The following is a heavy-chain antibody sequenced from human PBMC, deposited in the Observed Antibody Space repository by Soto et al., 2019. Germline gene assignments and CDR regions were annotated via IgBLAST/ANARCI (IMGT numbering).Heavy chain of an antibody. CDR2: IYYSGST. CDR1: GGSISSCGYY. CDR3: ARESMYSSSSSDYIDS. V-gene: IGHV4-31*03. Sequence: PSETLSLTCTVSGGSISSCGYYWSWIRQHPGKGLEWIGYIYYSGSTYYNPSLKSRVTISVDTSKNQFSLKLSSVTAADTAVYYCARESMYSSSSSDYIDSLGQEALLTISS. J-gene: IGHJ4*02. D-gene: IGHD6-6*01.